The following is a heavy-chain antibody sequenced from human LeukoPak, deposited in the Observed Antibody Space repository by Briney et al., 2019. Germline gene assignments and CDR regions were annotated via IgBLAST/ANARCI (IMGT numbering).Heavy chain of an antibody. D-gene: IGHD4-23*01. CDR3: ASTVVTPYGAFDI. Sequence: GGSPRLSCAASGFTVSSNYMSWVRQAPGKGLEWVSVIYSGGSTYYADSVKGRFTISRDNSKNTLYLQMNSLRAEDTAVYYCASTVVTPYGAFDIWGQGTMVTVSS. CDR2: IYSGGST. J-gene: IGHJ3*02. CDR1: GFTVSSNY. V-gene: IGHV3-53*01.